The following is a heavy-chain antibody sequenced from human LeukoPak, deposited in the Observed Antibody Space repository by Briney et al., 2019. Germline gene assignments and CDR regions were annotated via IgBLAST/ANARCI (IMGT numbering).Heavy chain of an antibody. Sequence: SETLSLTCAVYGGSFSGYYWSWIRQPPGKGLEWIGNIYYSGSTYYNPSLKSRVTISVETSKNQFSLKLSSVTAADTAVYYCTRGSIAYYYMDVWGKGTTVTISS. J-gene: IGHJ6*03. CDR2: IYYSGST. CDR1: GGSFSGYY. D-gene: IGHD3-22*01. V-gene: IGHV4-34*01. CDR3: TRGSIAYYYMDV.